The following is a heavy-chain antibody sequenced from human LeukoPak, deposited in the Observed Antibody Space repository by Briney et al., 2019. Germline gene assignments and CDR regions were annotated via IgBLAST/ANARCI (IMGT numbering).Heavy chain of an antibody. CDR1: GSISSYY. J-gene: IGHJ4*02. V-gene: IGHV4-59*08. CDR3: AGVRSTVGWRSFDY. Sequence: PSETLSLTCTVDGSISSYYWSWIRQAPGKGLEWIGHSYFIGSPNYNPSLKSRVTISVDTPKNQFSLKLSSVTAAATAVYYCAGVRSTVGWRSFDYWGQGILVTVSS. CDR2: SYFIGSP. D-gene: IGHD4-23*01.